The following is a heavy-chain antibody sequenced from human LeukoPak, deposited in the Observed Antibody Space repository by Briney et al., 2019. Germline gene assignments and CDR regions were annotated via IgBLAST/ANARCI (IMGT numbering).Heavy chain of an antibody. CDR1: GYTFTGYY. V-gene: IGHV1-2*02. CDR2: INPNSGGT. Sequence: ASVKVSCKASGYTFTGYYMHWVRQAPGQGLEWMGWINPNSGGTNYAQKFQGRVTMTRDTSISTAYMELSRLRSDDTAVYYCARDFRHSGYDLRSEFDYWGQGTLVTVSS. J-gene: IGHJ4*02. CDR3: ARDFRHSGYDLRSEFDY. D-gene: IGHD5-12*01.